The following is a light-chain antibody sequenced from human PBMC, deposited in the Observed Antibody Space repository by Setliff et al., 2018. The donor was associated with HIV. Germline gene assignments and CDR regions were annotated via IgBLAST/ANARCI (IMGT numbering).Light chain of an antibody. CDR3: CSYAGSDSWI. V-gene: IGLV2-23*02. CDR1: SSDIGDYES. CDR2: DVT. J-gene: IGLJ2*01. Sequence: LTQPASVSGSPGQSITISCTGSSSDIGDYESVSWYQQHPGEVPKLMVYDVTKRPSGVSNRFSASKSGNTASLTISGLQAEDEAHYYCCSYAGSDSWIFGGGTKVTVL.